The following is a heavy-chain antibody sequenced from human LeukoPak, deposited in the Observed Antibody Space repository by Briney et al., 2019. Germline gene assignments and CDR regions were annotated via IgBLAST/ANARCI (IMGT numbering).Heavy chain of an antibody. CDR2: IIPIFGIA. CDR1: GGTLSSYA. V-gene: IGHV1-69*04. CDR3: ARDNWNYGGWFDP. D-gene: IGHD1-7*01. J-gene: IGHJ5*02. Sequence: SVKVSCKASGGTLSSYAISWVRQAPGQGLEWMGRIIPIFGIANYAQKFQSRVTITADKSTSTAYMELSSLRSEDTAVYYCARDNWNYGGWFDPWGQGTLVTVSS.